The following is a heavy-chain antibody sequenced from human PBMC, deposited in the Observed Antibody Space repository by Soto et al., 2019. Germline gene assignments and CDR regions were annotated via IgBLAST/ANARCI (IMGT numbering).Heavy chain of an antibody. J-gene: IGHJ3*02. CDR3: TRGTEKEYWVNAYAFDI. CDR2: MNPDRGDA. D-gene: IGHD2-21*01. CDR1: GYTFTSHD. Sequence: QVQLVQSGAAVKKPGASVKVSCMASGYTFTSHDINWVRQAAGQGLEWMGWMNPDRGDAGFAQKFKGRVTMTRNTSITTAYMEMDSLRSEDTAVYYCTRGTEKEYWVNAYAFDIWGQGTVVTVSS. V-gene: IGHV1-8*01.